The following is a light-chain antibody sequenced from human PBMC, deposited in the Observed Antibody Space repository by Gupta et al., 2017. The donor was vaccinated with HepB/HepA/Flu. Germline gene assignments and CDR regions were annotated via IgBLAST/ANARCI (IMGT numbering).Light chain of an antibody. CDR1: QSVSSSY. V-gene: IGKV3-20*01. CDR2: GAS. CDR3: QQDGSSPPIT. J-gene: IGKJ5*01. Sequence: EIVLTQSPGTLSLSPGERATLSCRASQSVSSSYLAWYQQKPGQAPRLLIFGASSRDAGIPDRFSGSGFGKDLTLTISRREQEDFAVYYCQQDGSSPPITFGQGTLLDIK.